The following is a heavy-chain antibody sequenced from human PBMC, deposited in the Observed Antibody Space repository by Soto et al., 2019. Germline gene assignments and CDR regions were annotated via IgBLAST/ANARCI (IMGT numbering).Heavy chain of an antibody. D-gene: IGHD1-7*01. CDR3: ARALTYNWNYYRLDP. V-gene: IGHV4-30-2*01. J-gene: IGHJ5*02. CDR1: GGSISSGGSS. CDR2: IYHSGST. Sequence: SDTLSLTCAVPGGSISSGGSSWSWIRQPPGKGLEWIGYIYHSGSTYYNPSLKSRVTISVDRSKNQFSLKLSSVTAADTAVYYCARALTYNWNYYRLDPWGQGTLVTVSS.